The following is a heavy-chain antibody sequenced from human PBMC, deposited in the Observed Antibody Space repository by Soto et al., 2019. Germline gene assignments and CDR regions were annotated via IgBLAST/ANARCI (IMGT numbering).Heavy chain of an antibody. CDR1: GGSISSSSYY. CDR3: ARTLTVTTGGRGNWFDP. V-gene: IGHV4-39*01. CDR2: IYYSGST. D-gene: IGHD4-17*01. Sequence: QLQLQESGPGLVKPSETLSLTCTVSGGSISSSSYYWGWIRQPPGKGLEWIGSIYYSGSTYYNPSLKSRVTISVDTSKNQFSLKLSSVTAADTAVYYCARTLTVTTGGRGNWFDPWGQGTLVTVSS. J-gene: IGHJ5*02.